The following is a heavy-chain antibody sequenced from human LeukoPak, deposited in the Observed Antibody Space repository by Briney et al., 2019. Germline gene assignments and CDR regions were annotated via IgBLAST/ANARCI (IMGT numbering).Heavy chain of an antibody. J-gene: IGHJ5*02. D-gene: IGHD4-17*01. Sequence: SETLSLTCTVSGGSISSYYWSWIRQPPGKGLEWIGEINHSGSTNYNPSLKSRVTISVDTSKNQFSLKLSSVTAADTAVYYCARATVTCWFDPWGQGTLVTVSS. CDR1: GGSISSYY. V-gene: IGHV4-34*01. CDR2: INHSGST. CDR3: ARATVTCWFDP.